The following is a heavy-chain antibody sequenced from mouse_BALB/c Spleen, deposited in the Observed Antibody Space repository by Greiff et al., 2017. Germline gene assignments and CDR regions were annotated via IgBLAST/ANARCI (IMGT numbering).Heavy chain of an antibody. CDR2: INPSNGRS. V-gene: IGHV1S81*02. J-gene: IGHJ2*01. D-gene: IGHD3-3*01. Sequence: VQLQQPGADLVKPGASVKLSCKASGYTFTSYWMLWVKQRPGTGLEWIGEINPSNGRSHSTEKFMSKATLTVDNSSSIAYMQLSSLTSEDSAVYCSARGGTWSYWGQGTTLTVSS. CDR1: GYTFTSYW. CDR3: ARGGTWSY.